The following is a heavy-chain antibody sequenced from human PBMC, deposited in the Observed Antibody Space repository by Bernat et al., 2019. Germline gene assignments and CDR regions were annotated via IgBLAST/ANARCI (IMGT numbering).Heavy chain of an antibody. CDR3: ARTRLTTSSSPHY. J-gene: IGHJ4*02. Sequence: QVQLVESGGGLVKPGGSLRLSCAASGFTFSDYYMSWIRQAPGKGLDWVSYISSSSYTNYADSVKGRFTISRDNAKNSLYLQMNSLRDEDTAVYYCARTRLTTSSSPHYWGQGTLVTVSS. V-gene: IGHV3-11*06. D-gene: IGHD1-14*01. CDR1: GFTFSDYY. CDR2: ISSSSYT.